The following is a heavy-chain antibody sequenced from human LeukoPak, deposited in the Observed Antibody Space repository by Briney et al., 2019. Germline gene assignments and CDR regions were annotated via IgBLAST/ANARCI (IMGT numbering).Heavy chain of an antibody. D-gene: IGHD6-13*01. J-gene: IGHJ4*02. CDR2: IGWNSGRI. V-gene: IGHV3-9*01. Sequence: GGSLRLSCAASGFTFDDYAMHWVRQAPGKGLEWVSGIGWNSGRIGYADSVKGRFTMSRDNAKKSLYLQMNSLRAEDTAFYYCAKGSASAGSSGNYFDYWGQGTLVTVSS. CDR1: GFTFDDYA. CDR3: AKGSASAGSSGNYFDY.